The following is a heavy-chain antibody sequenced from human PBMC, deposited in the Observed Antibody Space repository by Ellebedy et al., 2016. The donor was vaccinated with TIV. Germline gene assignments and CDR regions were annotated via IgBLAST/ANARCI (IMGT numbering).Heavy chain of an antibody. CDR1: GDSVSSNSAA. J-gene: IGHJ4*02. CDR2: TYYRSKWYN. V-gene: IGHV6-1*01. CDR3: ARAPRGVYCSGGSCYLSLDY. Sequence: SXAISGDSVSSNSAAWNWIRQSPSRGLEWLGRTYYRSKWYNDYAVSVKSRITINPDTSKNQFSLQLNSVTPEDTAVYYCARAPRGVYCSGGSCYLSLDYWGQGTLVTVSS. D-gene: IGHD2-15*01.